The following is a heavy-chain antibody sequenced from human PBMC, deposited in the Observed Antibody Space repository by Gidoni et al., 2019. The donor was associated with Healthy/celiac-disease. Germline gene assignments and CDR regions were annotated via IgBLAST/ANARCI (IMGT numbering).Heavy chain of an antibody. CDR3: AREGSGSSGWYRLIDY. V-gene: IGHV4-59*01. Sequence: QVQLQESGPGLVKPSATLSLTCTVSGGSISSYYWSWIRPPPGKGLEWIGYIYYSGSTNYNPSLKSRVTISVDTSKNQFSLKLSSVTAADTAVYYCAREGSGSSGWYRLIDYWGQGTLVTVSS. CDR1: GGSISSYY. D-gene: IGHD6-19*01. J-gene: IGHJ4*02. CDR2: IYYSGST.